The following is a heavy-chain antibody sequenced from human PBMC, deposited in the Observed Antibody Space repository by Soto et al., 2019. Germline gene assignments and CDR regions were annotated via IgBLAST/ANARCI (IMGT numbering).Heavy chain of an antibody. J-gene: IGHJ6*02. V-gene: IGHV3-13*01. CDR2: IGSGGDT. CDR1: GFTLSSYD. D-gene: IGHD3-9*01. Sequence: EVQVVESGGGLVQPGGSLRLSCAASGFTLSSYDIHWVRQATGEGLAWVSGIGSGGDTHYADSVKGRFIISREDGKNSLYLQMNKLRVGDTAVYYCTRKTPPTGMEVWGQGATVSVSS. CDR3: TRKTPPTGMEV.